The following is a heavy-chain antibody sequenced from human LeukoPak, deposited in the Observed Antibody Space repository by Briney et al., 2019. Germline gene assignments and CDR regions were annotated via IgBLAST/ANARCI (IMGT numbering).Heavy chain of an antibody. D-gene: IGHD3-16*01. Sequence: PSETLSLTRTVSGGSVSSGSYYWSWIRQPPGKGLEWIGYIYYSGSTNYNPSLKSRVTISVDTSKNQFSLKLSSVTAADTAVYYCARALTKIGAFDYWGQGTLVTVSS. V-gene: IGHV4-61*01. CDR2: IYYSGST. CDR1: GGSVSSGSYY. CDR3: ARALTKIGAFDY. J-gene: IGHJ4*02.